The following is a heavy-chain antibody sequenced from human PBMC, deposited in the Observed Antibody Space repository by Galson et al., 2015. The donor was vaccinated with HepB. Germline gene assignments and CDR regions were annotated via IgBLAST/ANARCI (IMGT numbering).Heavy chain of an antibody. Sequence: SLRLSCAASGFTFSSYAMSWVRQAPGKGLEWVSAISGSGGSTYYANSVKGRFTISRDNSKNTLYLQMGSLRAEDMAVYYCARDFRDGYNGGDYWGQGTLVTVSS. D-gene: IGHD5-24*01. CDR3: ARDFRDGYNGGDY. V-gene: IGHV3-64*01. J-gene: IGHJ4*02. CDR2: ISGSGGST. CDR1: GFTFSSYA.